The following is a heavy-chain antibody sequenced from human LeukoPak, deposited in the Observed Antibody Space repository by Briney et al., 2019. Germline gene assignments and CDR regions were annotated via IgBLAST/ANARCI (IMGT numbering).Heavy chain of an antibody. CDR1: GGSISSSSYY. J-gene: IGHJ4*02. V-gene: IGHV4-39*01. D-gene: IGHD3-16*02. CDR2: IYYSGST. CDR3: ARQYYYVWGSYRATFDY. Sequence: PSETLSLTCTVSGGSISSSSYYWGWIRQPPGKGLEWIGSIYYSGSTYYNPSLKSRVTISVDTSKNQFSMKLSSVTAADTAVYYCARQYYYVWGSYRATFDYWGQGTLVTVSS.